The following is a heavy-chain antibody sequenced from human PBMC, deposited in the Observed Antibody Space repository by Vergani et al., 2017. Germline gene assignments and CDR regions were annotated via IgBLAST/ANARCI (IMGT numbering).Heavy chain of an antibody. CDR2: IYTSGST. CDR1: GGSISSGSYY. D-gene: IGHD3-22*01. CDR3: AREDYYDSSGYYYGDEYFQH. Sequence: QVQLQESCPGLVKPSQTLSLTCTVSGGSISSGSYYWSWIRQPAGKGLEWIGRIYTSGSTNYNPSLKSRVTISVDTSKNQFSLKLSSVTAADTAVYYCAREDYYDSSGYYYGDEYFQHWGQGTLVTVYS. V-gene: IGHV4-61*02. J-gene: IGHJ1*01.